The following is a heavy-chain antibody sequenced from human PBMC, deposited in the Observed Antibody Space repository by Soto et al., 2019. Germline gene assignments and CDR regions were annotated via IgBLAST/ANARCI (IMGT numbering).Heavy chain of an antibody. CDR3: ARQGFGPLHGLVDV. J-gene: IGHJ6*02. CDR1: GGSISSYY. Sequence: QVQLQESGPGLVKPSETLSLSCTVSGGSISSYYWSWFRQSPGKRMEWIGYVHHSWGSSYNPSLHRRVAISLDTSKSQFSLKVTSMPATDTAVYYSARQGFGPLHGLVDVWGQGTTVTVSS. CDR2: VHHSWGS. V-gene: IGHV4-59*08. D-gene: IGHD3-10*01.